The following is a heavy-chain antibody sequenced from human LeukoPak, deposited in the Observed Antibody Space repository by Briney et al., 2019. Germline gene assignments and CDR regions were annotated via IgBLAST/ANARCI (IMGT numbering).Heavy chain of an antibody. V-gene: IGHV4-59*12. CDR1: GGSISSYY. CDR2: IYYSGST. Sequence: SETLSLTCTVSGGSISSYYWSWILQPPGKGLEWIGYIYYSGSTNYNPSLKSRVTISVDTSKDQFSLKLSSVTAADTAVYYCARDLAAVAGFDYWGQGTLVTVSS. D-gene: IGHD6-19*01. CDR3: ARDLAAVAGFDY. J-gene: IGHJ4*02.